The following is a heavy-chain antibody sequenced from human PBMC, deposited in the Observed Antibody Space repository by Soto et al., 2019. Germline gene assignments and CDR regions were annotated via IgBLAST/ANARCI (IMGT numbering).Heavy chain of an antibody. CDR2: LSNTGRRT. CDR3: ATEMGATQGPFDN. CDR1: VFPFGANA. V-gene: IGHV3-23*01. Sequence: PGGSLRLSCVVSVFPFGANAMGWVRQAPGKGLEWVSGLSNTGRRTSYADSVKGRFNISRDNSENTVYLQMNSLRVEDTAVYYCATEMGATQGPFDNWGQGTLVTVSS. D-gene: IGHD1-26*01. J-gene: IGHJ4*02.